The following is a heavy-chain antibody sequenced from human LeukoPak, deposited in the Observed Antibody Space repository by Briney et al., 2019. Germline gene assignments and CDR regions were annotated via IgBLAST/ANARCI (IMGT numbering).Heavy chain of an antibody. Sequence: ASVKVSCKASGYTFTSYYMHWVRQAPGQGLEWMGIINPSGGSTSYAQKFQGRVTMTRNTSISTAYMELSSLRSEDTAVYYCARGQPTGDLDFDYWGQGTLVTVSS. J-gene: IGHJ4*02. CDR1: GYTFTSYY. V-gene: IGHV1-46*01. CDR3: ARGQPTGDLDFDY. D-gene: IGHD7-27*01. CDR2: INPSGGST.